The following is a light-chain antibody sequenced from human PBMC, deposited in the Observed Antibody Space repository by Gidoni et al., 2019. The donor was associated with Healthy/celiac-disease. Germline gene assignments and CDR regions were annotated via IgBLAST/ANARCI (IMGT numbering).Light chain of an antibody. CDR1: NIGSKS. CDR2: DDS. J-gene: IGLJ2*01. CDR3: QVWDSSSDHVV. V-gene: IGLV3-21*03. Sequence: SYVLTQPPSVSVAPGKTARITRGGNNIGSKSVHWYQQKPGQAPVLVVYDDSSRPSGIPERFSGSNSGNTATLTISRVEAGDEADYYWQVWDSSSDHVVFGGGTKLTVL.